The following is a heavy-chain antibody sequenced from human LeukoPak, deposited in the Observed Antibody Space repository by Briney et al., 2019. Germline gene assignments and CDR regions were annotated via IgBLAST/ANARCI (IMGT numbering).Heavy chain of an antibody. J-gene: IGHJ1*01. D-gene: IGHD5-24*01. CDR1: GFTFNNYY. CDR2: INQAGSVT. Sequence: PGGSLRLSCVASGFTFNNYYISWVRQAPGKGLESVAIINQAGSVTYYVDSVKGRFTISGDNARNSVYLQMNSLRGEDTAVYYCMGGSGWLPSYWGQGTLVTVSS. V-gene: IGHV3-7*01. CDR3: MGGSGWLPSY.